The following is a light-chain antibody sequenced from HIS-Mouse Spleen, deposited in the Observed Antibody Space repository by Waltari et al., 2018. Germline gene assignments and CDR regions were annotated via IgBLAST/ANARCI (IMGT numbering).Light chain of an antibody. V-gene: IGLV2-8*01. CDR2: EVS. CDR3: SSYAGSNNLV. Sequence: QSALTQPPSASGSTGQSVTISCTGTRRDVGGYNYVSWYQQHPGKAPKLMIYEVSKRPSGVPDRFSGSKSGNTASLTVSGLQAEDEADYYCSSYAGSNNLVFGGGTKLTVL. CDR1: RRDVGGYNY. J-gene: IGLJ2*01.